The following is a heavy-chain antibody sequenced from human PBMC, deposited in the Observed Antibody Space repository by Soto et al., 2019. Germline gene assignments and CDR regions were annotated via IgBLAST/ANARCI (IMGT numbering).Heavy chain of an antibody. D-gene: IGHD6-6*01. Sequence: SETLSLTCAVSGGSISSSNWWSWVRQPPGKGLEWIGEIYHSGSTNYNPSLKSRVTISVDKSKNQFSLKLSSVTAADTAVYYCARDPRSSSSPLDYWGQGTLVTVSS. CDR2: IYHSGST. CDR1: GGSISSSNW. V-gene: IGHV4-4*02. CDR3: ARDPRSSSSPLDY. J-gene: IGHJ4*02.